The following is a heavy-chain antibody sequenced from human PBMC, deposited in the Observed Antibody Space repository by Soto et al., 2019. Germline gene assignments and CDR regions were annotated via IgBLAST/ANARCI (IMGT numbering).Heavy chain of an antibody. D-gene: IGHD3-3*01. CDR2: VSSDGTST. V-gene: IGHV3-74*01. CDR3: ARDRYDFWSGYSHFDY. CDR1: GFTFSSSL. J-gene: IGHJ4*02. Sequence: GGSRRLSCAASGFTFSSSLMHGGRQAPGKGLVWVSRVSSDGTSTSYADSVKGRFTISRDNAKNTLFLQMNSLRVDDTAVYLCARDRYDFWSGYSHFDYWGQGTLVTVSS.